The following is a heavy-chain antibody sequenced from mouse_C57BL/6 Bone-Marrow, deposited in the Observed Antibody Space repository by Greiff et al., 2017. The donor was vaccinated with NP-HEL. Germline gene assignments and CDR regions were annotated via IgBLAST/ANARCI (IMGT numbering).Heavy chain of an antibody. V-gene: IGHV1-69*01. J-gene: IGHJ1*03. CDR2: IDPSDSYT. CDR3: ARSPSFWYFDV. CDR1: GYTFTSYW. D-gene: IGHD6-1*01. Sequence: VQLQQSGAELVMPGASVKLSCKASGYTFTSYWMHWVKQRPGQGLEWIGEIDPSDSYTNYNQKFKGKSTLTVDKSSSTAYMQLSSLTSEDSAVYYCARSPSFWYFDVWGTGTTVTVSS.